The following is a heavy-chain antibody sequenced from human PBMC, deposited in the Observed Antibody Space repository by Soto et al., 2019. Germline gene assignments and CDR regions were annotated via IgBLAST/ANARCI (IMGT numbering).Heavy chain of an antibody. CDR3: AREPAARLDYYYYYMDV. Sequence: ASVKVSCKASGYTFTSYAMHWVRQAPGQRLEWMGWINAGNGNTKYSQKFQGRVTITRDTSASTAYMELSSLRSEDTAVYYCAREPAARLDYYYYYMDVWGKGTTVTVSS. J-gene: IGHJ6*03. CDR1: GYTFTSYA. V-gene: IGHV1-3*01. CDR2: INAGNGNT. D-gene: IGHD6-6*01.